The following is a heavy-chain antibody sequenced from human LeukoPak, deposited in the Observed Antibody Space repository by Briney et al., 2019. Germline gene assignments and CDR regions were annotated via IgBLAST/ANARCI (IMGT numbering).Heavy chain of an antibody. CDR3: ARVNYDILTGYYNRNWFDP. J-gene: IGHJ5*02. Sequence: ASVKVSCKASGYTFTSYGISWVRQAPGQGLEWMGWISAYNGNTNYAQKLQGRVTMTTDTSTSTAYMELRSLRSDDTAVYYCARVNYDILTGYYNRNWFDPWGQGTLVTVSP. CDR1: GYTFTSYG. CDR2: ISAYNGNT. V-gene: IGHV1-18*04. D-gene: IGHD3-9*01.